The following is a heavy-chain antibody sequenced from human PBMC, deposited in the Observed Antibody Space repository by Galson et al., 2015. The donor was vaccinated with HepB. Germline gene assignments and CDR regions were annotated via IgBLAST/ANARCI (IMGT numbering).Heavy chain of an antibody. D-gene: IGHD2-2*02. Sequence: SVKVSCKASGGTFSSYAISWVRQAPGQGLEWMGGIIPIFGTANYAQKFQGRVTITADESTSTAYMELSSLRSEDTAVYYCARGGCSSTSCYKVRAFDIWGQGTMVTVSS. CDR1: GGTFSSYA. V-gene: IGHV1-69*13. CDR3: ARGGCSSTSCYKVRAFDI. J-gene: IGHJ3*02. CDR2: IIPIFGTA.